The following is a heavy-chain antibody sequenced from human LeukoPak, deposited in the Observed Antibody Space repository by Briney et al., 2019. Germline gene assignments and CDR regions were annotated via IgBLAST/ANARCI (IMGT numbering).Heavy chain of an antibody. CDR3: ARVGGSYSGGRIFDY. J-gene: IGHJ4*02. CDR1: GGSISSFNYY. V-gene: IGHV4-39*07. Sequence: PSETLSLTCTVSGGSISSFNYYWAWIRQPPGKGLEWIGSIYYKGNTYYNPSLKSRVTISLDTSKNLFSLKLNSVTAADTAVYYCARVGGSYSGGRIFDYWGQGTLVTVSS. CDR2: IYYKGNT. D-gene: IGHD1-26*01.